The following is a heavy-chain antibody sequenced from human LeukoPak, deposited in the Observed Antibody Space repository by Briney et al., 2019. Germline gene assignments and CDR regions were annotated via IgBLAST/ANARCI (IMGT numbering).Heavy chain of an antibody. CDR3: ARGPEQWPDNWFDP. Sequence: SVKVSCKASGGTFSSYAISWVRQAPGQGLEWMGGIIPIFGTANYAQKFQGRVTITADDSTSTVYMELSSLRSEDTAVYYCARGPEQWPDNWFDPWGQGTLVTVSS. J-gene: IGHJ5*02. D-gene: IGHD6-19*01. V-gene: IGHV1-69*13. CDR1: GGTFSSYA. CDR2: IIPIFGTA.